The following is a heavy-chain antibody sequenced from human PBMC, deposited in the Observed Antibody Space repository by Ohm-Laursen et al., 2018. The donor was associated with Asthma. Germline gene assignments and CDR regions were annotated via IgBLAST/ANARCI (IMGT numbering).Heavy chain of an antibody. V-gene: IGHV1-46*01. CDR3: ARDSSDYGDYVNAFDI. CDR2: INPSGGST. CDR1: GYTFTSYY. Sequence: GASVKVSCKASGYTFTSYYMHWVRQAPGQGLEWMGIINPSGGSTSYTQKFQGRVTMTRDTSTSTVYMELSSLRSEDTAVYYCARDSSDYGDYVNAFDIWGQGTMVTVSS. D-gene: IGHD4-17*01. J-gene: IGHJ3*02.